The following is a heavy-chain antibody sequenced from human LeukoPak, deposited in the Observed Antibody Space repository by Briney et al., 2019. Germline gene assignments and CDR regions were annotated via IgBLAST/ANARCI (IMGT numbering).Heavy chain of an antibody. CDR2: ISYDGSNK. CDR3: AGSYYYDSSAAVDAFDI. Sequence: PGGSLRLSCAASGFNFSSYAMHWVRQAPGKGLERVPVISYDGSNKYYADSVKGRFTISRDNSKNTLYLQMNSLRAEDTAVYYCAGSYYYDSSAAVDAFDIWGQGTMVTVSS. V-gene: IGHV3-30-3*01. J-gene: IGHJ3*02. D-gene: IGHD3-22*01. CDR1: GFNFSSYA.